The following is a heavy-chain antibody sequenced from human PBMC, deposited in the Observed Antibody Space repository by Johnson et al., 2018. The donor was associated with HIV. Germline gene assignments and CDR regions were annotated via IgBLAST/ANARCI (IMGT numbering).Heavy chain of an antibody. Sequence: QVQLVESGGGLVQPGGSLRLSCAASGFTFSDYYMSWIRQAPGKGLEWVSYITGSGTVVYYADSVKGRFTISRDNSKNTLNLQMNSLRTDDTAVYSCARDRSGSWYGADAFDIWGQGTMVTVSS. CDR2: ITGSGTVV. CDR3: ARDRSGSWYGADAFDI. CDR1: GFTFSDYY. D-gene: IGHD6-13*01. V-gene: IGHV3-11*04. J-gene: IGHJ3*02.